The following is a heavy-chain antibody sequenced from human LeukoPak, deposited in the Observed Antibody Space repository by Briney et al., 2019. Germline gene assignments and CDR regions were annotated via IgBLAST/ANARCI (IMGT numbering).Heavy chain of an antibody. J-gene: IGHJ4*02. CDR3: ARGARIEVVVVAATLAYYFDY. CDR2: INHSGST. Sequence: SETLSLTCAVYGGSFSGYYWSWIRQPPGKGLEWSGDINHSGSTNYNPSLKSRVTISVDTSKNQFSLKLSSVTAADTAVYYCARGARIEVVVVAATLAYYFDYWGQGTLVTVSS. CDR1: GGSFSGYY. D-gene: IGHD2-15*01. V-gene: IGHV4-34*01.